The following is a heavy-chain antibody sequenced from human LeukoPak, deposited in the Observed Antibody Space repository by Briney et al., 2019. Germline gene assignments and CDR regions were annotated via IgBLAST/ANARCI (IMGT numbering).Heavy chain of an antibody. CDR3: ARGEEHGSGTVHFDY. J-gene: IGHJ4*02. D-gene: IGHD3-10*01. V-gene: IGHV4-4*02. CDR1: GGSISSNNW. Sequence: PSETLSLTCGVSGGSISSNNWWSWVRQPPGRGLEWIGEIYHSGSTNYNPSLKSRVTMSVDNSKNQFSPKLSSVTAADTAVYYCARGEEHGSGTVHFDYWGQGTLVTVSS. CDR2: IYHSGST.